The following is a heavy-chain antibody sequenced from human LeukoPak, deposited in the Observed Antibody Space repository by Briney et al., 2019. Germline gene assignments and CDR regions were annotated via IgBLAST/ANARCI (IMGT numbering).Heavy chain of an antibody. D-gene: IGHD6-19*01. CDR1: GFTFSSYA. CDR2: ISGSGSST. Sequence: PGGSLRLSCAASGFTFSSYAMSWVRQAPGRGLEWFSAISGSGSSTHYGDSVKGRFTISRDNSKNTLYLQMNSLRAEDTAVYYCAKDFPRWYSSGCYVSNYYYGMDVWGQGTTVTVSS. CDR3: AKDFPRWYSSGCYVSNYYYGMDV. J-gene: IGHJ6*02. V-gene: IGHV3-23*01.